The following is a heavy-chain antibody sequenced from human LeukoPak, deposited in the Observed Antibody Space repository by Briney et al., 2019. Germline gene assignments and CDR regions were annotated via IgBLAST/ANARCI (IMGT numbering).Heavy chain of an antibody. CDR2: ISYDGSNK. CDR1: GSTFSSYA. J-gene: IGHJ6*02. CDR3: ARAYHYYDSSGYGYNYYYGMDV. V-gene: IGHV3-30-3*01. D-gene: IGHD3-22*01. Sequence: GGSLRLSCAASGSTFSSYAMHWVRQAPGKGLEWVAVISYDGSNKYYADSVKGRFTISRDNSKNTLYLQMNSLRAEDTAVYYCARAYHYYDSSGYGYNYYYGMDVWGQGTTVTVSS.